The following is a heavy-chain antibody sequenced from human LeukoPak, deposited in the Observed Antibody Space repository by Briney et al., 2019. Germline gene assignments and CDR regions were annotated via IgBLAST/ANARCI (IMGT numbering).Heavy chain of an antibody. CDR3: ARVWQQLVNN. Sequence: KPSGTLSLTCAVSGYSISSGYYWGWIRQPPGKGLEWIGSIYHSGSTYYNPSLKSRVTISVDTSKNQFSLKLSSVTAADTAVYYCARVWQQLVNNWGQGTLVTVSS. J-gene: IGHJ4*02. V-gene: IGHV4-38-2*01. CDR1: GYSISSGYY. D-gene: IGHD6-13*01. CDR2: IYHSGST.